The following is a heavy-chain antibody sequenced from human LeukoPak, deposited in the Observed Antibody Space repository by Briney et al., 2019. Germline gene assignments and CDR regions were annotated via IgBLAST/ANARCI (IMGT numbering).Heavy chain of an antibody. V-gene: IGHV3-30*18. CDR3: AKDLYSYGHNLVFDY. CDR1: GFTFSSYG. Sequence: PGRSLRLSCAASGFTFSSYGMHWVRQAPGKGLEWVAVISYDGSNKYYADSVKGRFTISRDNSKNTLYLQMNSLRAEDTAVYYCAKDLYSYGHNLVFDYWGQGTLVTVSS. J-gene: IGHJ4*02. D-gene: IGHD5-18*01. CDR2: ISYDGSNK.